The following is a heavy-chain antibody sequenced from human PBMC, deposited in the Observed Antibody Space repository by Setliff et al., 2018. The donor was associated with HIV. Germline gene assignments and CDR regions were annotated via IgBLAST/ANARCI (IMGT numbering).Heavy chain of an antibody. V-gene: IGHV4-39*01. D-gene: IGHD6-19*01. CDR2: IHEKGHT. CDR3: ARHRQWHLLPDH. J-gene: IGHJ4*02. Sequence: ETLSLTCTVSGGPISTDHNWGWFRQPPGKGLEWIAGIHEKGHTYYNPSLKSRVTILRDTSNKQFSVRLRSVTAADTATYYCARHRQWHLLPDHWGQGVWVTVSS. CDR1: GGPISTDHN.